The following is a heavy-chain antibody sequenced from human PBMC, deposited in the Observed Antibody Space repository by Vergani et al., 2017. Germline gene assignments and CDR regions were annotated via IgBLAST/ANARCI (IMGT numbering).Heavy chain of an antibody. CDR1: GYTFTGYY. CDR2: INPNSGGT. Sequence: VQLVESGAEVKKPGASVKVSCKASGYTFTGYYMHWVRQAPGQGLEWMGWINPNSGGTNYAQKFQGRVTMTRDTSISTAYMELRRLRSDDTAVYYCARVPQKYYYDSSGSYYFDYWGQGTLVTVSS. V-gene: IGHV1-2*02. D-gene: IGHD3-22*01. CDR3: ARVPQKYYYDSSGSYYFDY. J-gene: IGHJ4*02.